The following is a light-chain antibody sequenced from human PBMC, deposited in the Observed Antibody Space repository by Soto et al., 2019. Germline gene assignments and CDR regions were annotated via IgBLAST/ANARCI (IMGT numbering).Light chain of an antibody. CDR1: ETISRD. Sequence: IVMTQSPATLSVSPGEGATLSCRASETISRDLAWYQQKPGQSPRLLIFGAFTRATGVPVRFSGSGSGTDFTLPVSSLQSEDVAVYFCQQYNKWPLTFGGSTRVEIK. V-gene: IGKV3D-15*01. CDR2: GAF. J-gene: IGKJ4*01. CDR3: QQYNKWPLT.